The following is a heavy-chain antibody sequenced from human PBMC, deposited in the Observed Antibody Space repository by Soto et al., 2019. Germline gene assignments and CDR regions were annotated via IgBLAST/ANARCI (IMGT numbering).Heavy chain of an antibody. Sequence: QVQLVESGGGVVQPGGSLRLSCAASGFSFNTYVVHWVRQVPGKGLEWVAVMSAGGGVKYYADSVKGRFTISRDNSKNTLYLQLNSLRTEDTAIYYCARDPVSGKPDYFDYWGQGTLVTVSS. D-gene: IGHD6-19*01. CDR1: GFSFNTYV. CDR2: MSAGGGVK. J-gene: IGHJ4*02. CDR3: ARDPVSGKPDYFDY. V-gene: IGHV3-30-3*01.